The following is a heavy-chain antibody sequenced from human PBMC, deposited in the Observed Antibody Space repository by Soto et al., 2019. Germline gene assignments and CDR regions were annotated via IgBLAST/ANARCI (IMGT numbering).Heavy chain of an antibody. D-gene: IGHD3-22*01. Sequence: ASVKVSCKASGYTFTSYYMHWVRQAPGQGLEWMGIINPSGGSTSYAQKFQGRVTMTRDTSTSTVYMELSSLRSEDTAVHYCARDSWHQVDSSGYYSVDYWGQGTLVTVSS. CDR1: GYTFTSYY. V-gene: IGHV1-46*03. CDR3: ARDSWHQVDSSGYYSVDY. CDR2: INPSGGST. J-gene: IGHJ4*02.